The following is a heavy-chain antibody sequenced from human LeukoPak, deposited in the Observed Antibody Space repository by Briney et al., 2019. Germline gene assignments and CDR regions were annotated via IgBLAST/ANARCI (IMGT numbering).Heavy chain of an antibody. D-gene: IGHD6-19*01. CDR1: GFTFTNYG. Sequence: GGSLRLSCAASGFTFTNYGMHWVRQAPGKGLEWVAVVPYDGSNIYHAASVQGRFTISRDNSKNTLYLQMNSLRAEDTAVYYCAKSLDAQAVADPFDYWGQGTLVTVSS. V-gene: IGHV3-30*18. CDR2: VPYDGSNI. CDR3: AKSLDAQAVADPFDY. J-gene: IGHJ4*02.